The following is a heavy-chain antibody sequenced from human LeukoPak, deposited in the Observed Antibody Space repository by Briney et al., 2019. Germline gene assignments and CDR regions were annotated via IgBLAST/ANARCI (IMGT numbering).Heavy chain of an antibody. J-gene: IGHJ4*02. CDR3: AKVTRFLMYYFDY. Sequence: GGSLRLSCAASGFTFSSYAMSWVRQAPGKGLEWVSTISASGGSTYYADSVKGRFTISRDSSKNTPYLQMNSLRAEDTAVYYCAKVTRFLMYYFDYWGRGTLVTVSS. V-gene: IGHV3-23*01. D-gene: IGHD2/OR15-2a*01. CDR1: GFTFSSYA. CDR2: ISASGGST.